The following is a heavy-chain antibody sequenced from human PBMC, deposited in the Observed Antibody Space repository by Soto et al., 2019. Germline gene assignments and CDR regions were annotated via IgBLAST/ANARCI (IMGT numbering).Heavy chain of an antibody. Sequence: SVKVSCKASGGTFSSYAISWVRQAPGQGLEWMGGIIPIFGTANYAQKFQGRVTITADESTSTAYMELSSLRSEDTAVYYCARVSSSSSRYNYYYYGMDVWGQGTTVTVYS. CDR3: ARVSSSSSRYNYYYYGMDV. V-gene: IGHV1-69*13. CDR2: IIPIFGTA. J-gene: IGHJ6*02. CDR1: GGTFSSYA. D-gene: IGHD6-13*01.